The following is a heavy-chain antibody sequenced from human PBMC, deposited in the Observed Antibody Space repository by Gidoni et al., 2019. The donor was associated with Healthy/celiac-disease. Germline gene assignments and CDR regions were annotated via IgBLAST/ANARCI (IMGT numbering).Heavy chain of an antibody. CDR2: ISYSGST. D-gene: IGHD2-21*02. Sequence: QVQLQESGPGLVKPSQTLSLTCTVSGGSTSSGDYSWIWIRQPPGKGLEWIGFISYSGSTYYNPSLKSRVTISVDTSKNQFSLKLSSVTAADTAVYYCARGYCGGDCYAPYYYGMDVWGQGTTVTVSS. CDR1: GGSTSSGDYS. V-gene: IGHV4-30-4*01. CDR3: ARGYCGGDCYAPYYYGMDV. J-gene: IGHJ6*02.